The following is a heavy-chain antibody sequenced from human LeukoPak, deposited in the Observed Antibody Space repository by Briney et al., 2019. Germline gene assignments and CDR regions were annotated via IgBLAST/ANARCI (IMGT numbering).Heavy chain of an antibody. V-gene: IGHV3-9*01. CDR3: AKDATRVYDILTGPFDY. J-gene: IGHJ4*02. CDR1: GFTFDDYA. CDR2: ISWNSGSI. Sequence: GRSLRLSCAASGFTFDDYAMHWVRQAPGKGLEWVSGISWNSGSIGYADSVKGRFTISRDNAKNSPYLQMNSLRAEDTALYYCAKDATRVYDILTGPFDYWGQGTLVTVSS. D-gene: IGHD3-9*01.